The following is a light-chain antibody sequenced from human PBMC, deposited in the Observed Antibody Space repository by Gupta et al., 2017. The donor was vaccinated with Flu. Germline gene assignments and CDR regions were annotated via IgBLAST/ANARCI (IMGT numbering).Light chain of an antibody. J-gene: IGLJ1*01. CDR2: IAN. Sequence: RVTISFSGSGSKIGGNTVDWYPHLPGTAPRLLVFIANRRPSGVPERFSGSKSGTSASLAIGGLKSEDEADYYCAAWDDSLKGYVFGSGTKVSVL. CDR3: AAWDDSLKGYV. V-gene: IGLV1-44*01. CDR1: GSKIGGNT.